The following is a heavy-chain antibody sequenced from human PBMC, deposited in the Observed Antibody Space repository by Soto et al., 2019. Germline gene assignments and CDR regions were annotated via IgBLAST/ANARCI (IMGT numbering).Heavy chain of an antibody. CDR2: IYYSGST. J-gene: IGHJ6*02. CDR3: ARVNSSDSDYYYYYYGMDV. D-gene: IGHD3-22*01. V-gene: IGHV4-59*01. Sequence: SETLSLTCTVSGGSISSYYWSWIRQPPGKGLEWIGYIYYSGSTNYNPSLKSRVTISVDTSKNQFSLKLSSVTAADTAVYYCARVNSSDSDYYYYYYGMDVWGQGTTVTVSS. CDR1: GGSISSYY.